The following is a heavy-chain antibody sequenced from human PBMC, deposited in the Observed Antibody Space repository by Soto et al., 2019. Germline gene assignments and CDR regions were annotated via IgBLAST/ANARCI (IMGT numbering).Heavy chain of an antibody. V-gene: IGHV6-1*01. CDR1: GDSVSSSSAA. D-gene: IGHD1-26*01. CDR2: TYYRSKWYN. Sequence: PSQTLSLTCGISGDSVSSSSAAWNLLRQSPSRGLEWLGRTYYRSKWYNDYAVSVESRITINPDTSKNHFSLQLNFVTPEDTAVYFCARGEQYSGRIFDYWGQGTLVTVSS. J-gene: IGHJ4*02. CDR3: ARGEQYSGRIFDY.